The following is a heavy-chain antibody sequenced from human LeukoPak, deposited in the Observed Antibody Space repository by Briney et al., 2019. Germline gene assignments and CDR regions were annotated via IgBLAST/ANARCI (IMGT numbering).Heavy chain of an antibody. D-gene: IGHD3-22*01. V-gene: IGHV1-18*01. J-gene: IGHJ5*02. Sequence: ASVKVSCKASGYTFTSYGISWVRQAPGQGLEWMGWISAYNGNTNYAQKLQGRVTMTTDTSTSTAYMELRSLRSDDTAVYYCASSVNSSGYWNWFDPWGQGTLVTVSS. CDR2: ISAYNGNT. CDR1: GYTFTSYG. CDR3: ASSVNSSGYWNWFDP.